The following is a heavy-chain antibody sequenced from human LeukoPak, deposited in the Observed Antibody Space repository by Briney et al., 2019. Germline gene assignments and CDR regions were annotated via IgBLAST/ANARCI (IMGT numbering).Heavy chain of an antibody. Sequence: SETLSLTCTVSGGSISSYYWSWIRQPPGKGLEWIGRIYTSGSTNYNPSLKSRVTISVDTSKNQFSLKLSSVTAADTAVYYCARTLYYYDSSGYDYWGQGTLVTVSS. J-gene: IGHJ4*02. CDR3: ARTLYYYDSSGYDY. D-gene: IGHD3-22*01. V-gene: IGHV4-4*08. CDR2: IYTSGST. CDR1: GGSISSYY.